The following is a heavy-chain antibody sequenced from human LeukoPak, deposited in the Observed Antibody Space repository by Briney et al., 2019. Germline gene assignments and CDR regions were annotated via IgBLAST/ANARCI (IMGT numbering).Heavy chain of an antibody. Sequence: GGSLRLSCGASGFTFGTHAMTWVRQAPGKGLEYVSLISGSGDITYYAHSLRDRFTISRDNSKNTLYLQMHSLRAEDTVVYYCAARPGDLAVPFDYWGQGTLVTVSS. CDR1: GFTFGTHA. J-gene: IGHJ4*02. CDR3: AARPGDLAVPFDY. D-gene: IGHD3-10*01. V-gene: IGHV3-23*01. CDR2: ISGSGDIT.